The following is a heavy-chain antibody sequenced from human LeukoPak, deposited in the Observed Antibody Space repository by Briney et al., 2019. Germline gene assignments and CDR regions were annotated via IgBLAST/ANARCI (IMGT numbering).Heavy chain of an antibody. CDR3: ARADY. Sequence: GKSLRLSCAASGYTFSSYGIHWVRQAPGKGLEWVANIKQDGSEKYYVDSVKGRFTISRDNAKNSLYLQMNSLRAEDTAVYYCARADYWGQGTLVTVSS. CDR2: IKQDGSEK. J-gene: IGHJ4*02. CDR1: GYTFSSYG. V-gene: IGHV3-7*03.